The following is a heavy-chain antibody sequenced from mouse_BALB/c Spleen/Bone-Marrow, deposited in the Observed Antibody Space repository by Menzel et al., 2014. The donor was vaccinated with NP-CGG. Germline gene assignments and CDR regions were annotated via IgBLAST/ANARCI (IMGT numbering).Heavy chain of an antibody. J-gene: IGHJ2*01. D-gene: IGHD1-1*01. CDR3: ARIYYYGRDY. V-gene: IGHV1-4*01. Sequence: VQGVESGAELARPGASVKMSCKASGYTFTDYAMHWVKQRPGQGLEWIGYINPSSGYTEYNQKFKDKATLTADKSSSTAYMQLSSLTSEDSAVYYCARIYYYGRDYWGQGTTLTVSS. CDR2: INPSSGYT. CDR1: GYTFTDYA.